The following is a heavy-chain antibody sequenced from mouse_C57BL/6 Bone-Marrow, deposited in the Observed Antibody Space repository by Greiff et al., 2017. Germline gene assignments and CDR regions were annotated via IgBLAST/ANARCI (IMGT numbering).Heavy chain of an antibody. Sequence: ESGPGLVKPSQSLSLTCSVTGYSITSGYYWNWIRQFPGNKLEWMGYISYDGSNNYNPSLKNRISITRDTSKNQFFLKLNSVTTEDTATYYCARYYGNFDYWGQGTTLTVSS. V-gene: IGHV3-6*01. CDR3: ARYYGNFDY. D-gene: IGHD2-1*01. CDR1: GYSITSGYY. CDR2: ISYDGSN. J-gene: IGHJ2*01.